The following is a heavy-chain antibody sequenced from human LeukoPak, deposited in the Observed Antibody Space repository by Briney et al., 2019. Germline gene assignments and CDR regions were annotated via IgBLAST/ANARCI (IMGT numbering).Heavy chain of an antibody. Sequence: SETLSLTCTVSGDSISSSSYYWGWVRQPPGKGLELIGSIHYSGYTYYSPSLKSRVAISVDTSKNQFSLKLTSVTAADTAMYYCARSKAMIVALFDYWGQGTLVTVSS. J-gene: IGHJ4*02. CDR2: IHYSGYT. CDR1: GDSISSSSYY. CDR3: ARSKAMIVALFDY. V-gene: IGHV4-39*07. D-gene: IGHD3-22*01.